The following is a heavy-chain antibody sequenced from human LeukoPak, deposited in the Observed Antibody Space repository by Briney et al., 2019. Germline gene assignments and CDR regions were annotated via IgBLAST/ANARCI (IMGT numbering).Heavy chain of an antibody. D-gene: IGHD3-10*01. V-gene: IGHV4-4*02. J-gene: IGHJ4*02. CDR1: GVSISSTNR. Sequence: SETLSLTCDVSGVSISSTNRWSWVRQPPGKGLEWIGEIHHSGSSNYNPSLKSRVTISVDKSKNQFSLNLNSVTAADTAVYYCAREGDPTGSYYNYWGQGILVTVSS. CDR3: AREGDPTGSYYNY. CDR2: IHHSGSS.